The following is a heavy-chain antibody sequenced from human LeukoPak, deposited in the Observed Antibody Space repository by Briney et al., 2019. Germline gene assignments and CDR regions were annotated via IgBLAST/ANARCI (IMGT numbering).Heavy chain of an antibody. J-gene: IGHJ6*03. CDR3: ARSHGREIVVPAVRGDYYYMDV. D-gene: IGHD2-2*01. V-gene: IGHV4-31*03. CDR1: GGSISSGGYY. CDR2: IYYSGST. Sequence: SQTLSLTCTVSGGSISSGGYYWSWIRQHPGKGLEWIGYIYYSGSTYYNPSLKSRVTISVDTSKNQFSLKLSSVTAADTAVYYCARSHGREIVVPAVRGDYYYMDVWGNGTTVTVSS.